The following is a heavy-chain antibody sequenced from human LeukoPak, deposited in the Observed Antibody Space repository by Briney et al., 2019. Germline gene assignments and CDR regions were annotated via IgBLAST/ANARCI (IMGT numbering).Heavy chain of an antibody. CDR2: ISSSSSYI. V-gene: IGHV3-21*01. Sequence: GSLRLSCAASGFTFSSYSMNWVRQAPGKGLEWVSSISSSSSYIYYADSVKSRFTISRDNAKNSLYLQMNSLRAEDTAVYYCAKDPYRVIVATGNYLDPWGQGTLVTVSS. J-gene: IGHJ5*02. CDR1: GFTFSSYS. CDR3: AKDPYRVIVATGNYLDP. D-gene: IGHD2-21*01.